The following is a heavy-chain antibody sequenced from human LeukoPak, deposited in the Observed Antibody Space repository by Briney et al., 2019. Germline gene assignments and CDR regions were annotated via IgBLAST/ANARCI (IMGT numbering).Heavy chain of an antibody. J-gene: IGHJ4*02. V-gene: IGHV3-23*01. CDR3: ARGSQADRYFDPYYFDY. CDR1: GFTFSDYY. Sequence: GGSLRLSCAASGFTFSDYYMSWIRQAPGKGLEWVSAISGRGGSTYYADSVKGRFTISRDNSKNTLYLQMGSLRAEDMAVYYCARGSQADRYFDPYYFDYWGQGTLVTVSS. CDR2: ISGRGGST. D-gene: IGHD3-9*01.